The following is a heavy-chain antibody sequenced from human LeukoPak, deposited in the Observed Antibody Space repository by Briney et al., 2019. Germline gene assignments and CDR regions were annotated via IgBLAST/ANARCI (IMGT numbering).Heavy chain of an antibody. CDR1: GASIDTYS. V-gene: IGHV4-4*07. CDR3: ARGGAFYFAFDS. J-gene: IGHJ4*02. Sequence: SEALSLTCTVSGASIDTYSWTWIRQPAGKGLEWIGRFFSGGPIYYNLSLKSRVTMSVDSSKTQFSLKLASVPAADTVVYYCARGGAFYFAFDSWGQGTLVTVSS. CDR2: FFSGGPI. D-gene: IGHD3-22*01.